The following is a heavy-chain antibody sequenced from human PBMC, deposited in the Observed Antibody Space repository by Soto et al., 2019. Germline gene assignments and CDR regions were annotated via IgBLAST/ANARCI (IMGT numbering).Heavy chain of an antibody. CDR2: IYYSGST. CDR3: ARDTFTLYDSSGYFAY. CDR1: GGSISSGDYY. V-gene: IGHV4-30-4*01. J-gene: IGHJ4*02. D-gene: IGHD3-22*01. Sequence: SETLSLTCTVSGGSISSGDYYWSWIRQPPGKGLEWIGYIYYSGSTYYNPSLKSRVTISVDTSKNQFSLKLSSVTAADTAVYYCARDTFTLYDSSGYFAYWGQGTLVTVSS.